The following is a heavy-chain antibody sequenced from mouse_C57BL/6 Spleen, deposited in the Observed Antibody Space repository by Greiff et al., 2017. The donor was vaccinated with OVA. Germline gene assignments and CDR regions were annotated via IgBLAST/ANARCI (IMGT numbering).Heavy chain of an antibody. Sequence: QVQLVESGAELVKPGASVKISCKASGYAFSSYWMNWVKQRPGKGLEWIGQIYPGDGDTNYNGKFKGKATLTADKSSSTAYMQLSSLTSEDSAVYFCARGGRRAMDYWGQGTSVTVSS. D-gene: IGHD3-3*01. CDR1: GYAFSSYW. CDR2: IYPGDGDT. J-gene: IGHJ4*01. CDR3: ARGGRRAMDY. V-gene: IGHV1-80*01.